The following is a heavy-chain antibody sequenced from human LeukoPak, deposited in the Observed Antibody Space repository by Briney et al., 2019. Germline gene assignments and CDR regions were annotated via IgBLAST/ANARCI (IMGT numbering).Heavy chain of an antibody. V-gene: IGHV3-74*01. CDR3: ARGAHCTNGVCYYYYYMDV. CDR2: IYSDGSRT. J-gene: IGHJ6*03. Sequence: GGSLRLSCAASGFTFSSYWMHWVRQGPGKGLVWVSRIYSDGSRTTYADSVKGRFTISGDNAKNTLYLQMNRLRAEDTAVYYCARGAHCTNGVCYYYYYMDVWGKGTTVTVSS. D-gene: IGHD2-8*01. CDR1: GFTFSSYW.